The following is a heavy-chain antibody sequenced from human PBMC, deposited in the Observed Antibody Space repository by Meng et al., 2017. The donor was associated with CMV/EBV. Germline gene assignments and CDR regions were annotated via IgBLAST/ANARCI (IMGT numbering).Heavy chain of an antibody. CDR1: GFTFRSYA. CDR3: AKWSSSGWLDY. Sequence: SCAASGFTFRSYAMSWVRQAPGKGLEWVSAISGSGGSTYYADSVKGRFTISRDNSKNTLYLQMNSLRAEDTAVYYCAKWSSSGWLDYWGQGTLVTVSS. D-gene: IGHD6-19*01. CDR2: ISGSGGST. V-gene: IGHV3-23*01. J-gene: IGHJ4*02.